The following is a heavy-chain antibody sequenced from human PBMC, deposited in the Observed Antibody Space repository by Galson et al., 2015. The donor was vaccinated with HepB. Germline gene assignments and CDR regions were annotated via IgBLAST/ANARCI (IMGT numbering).Heavy chain of an antibody. CDR2: IIPILGIA. CDR3: ARDSGSYYYYYYMDV. J-gene: IGHJ6*03. V-gene: IGHV1-69*04. D-gene: IGHD1-26*01. Sequence: SVKVSCKASGGTFSSYAISWVRQAPGQGLEWMGRIIPILGIANYAQKFQGRVTITADKSTSTAYMELSSLRSEDTAVHYCARDSGSYYYYYYMDVWGKGTTVTVSS. CDR1: GGTFSSYA.